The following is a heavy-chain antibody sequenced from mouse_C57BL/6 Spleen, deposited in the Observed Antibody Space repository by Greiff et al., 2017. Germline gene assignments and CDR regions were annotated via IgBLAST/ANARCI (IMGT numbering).Heavy chain of an antibody. D-gene: IGHD2-2*01. CDR3: AREGIYYGYDGGAMDY. CDR1: GYTFTDYY. V-gene: IGHV1-26*01. CDR2: INPNNGGT. Sequence: EVQLQQSGPELVKPGASVKISCKASGYTFTDYYMNWVKQSHGKSLEWIGDINPNNGGTSYNQKFKGKATLTVDKSSSTAYMELRSLTSEDSAVYYCAREGIYYGYDGGAMDYWGQGTSVTVSS. J-gene: IGHJ4*01.